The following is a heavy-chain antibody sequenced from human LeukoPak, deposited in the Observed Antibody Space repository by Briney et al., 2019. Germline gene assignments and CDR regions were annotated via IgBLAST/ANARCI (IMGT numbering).Heavy chain of an antibody. V-gene: IGHV3-11*01. D-gene: IGHD5-18*01. CDR2: ISSPGSTT. CDR3: ASGIQPRLSWFFDL. Sequence: GGSLRLSCAASGFRFSDYYMSWIRQAPGKGLEWFSYISSPGSTTYYADSVKGRFTISRDNAKNSPSLQMNSLRADDTAVYYCASGIQPRLSWFFDLWGRGTLVTVSS. CDR1: GFRFSDYY. J-gene: IGHJ2*01.